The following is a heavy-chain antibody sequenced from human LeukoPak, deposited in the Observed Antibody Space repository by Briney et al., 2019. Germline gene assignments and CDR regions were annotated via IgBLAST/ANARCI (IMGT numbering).Heavy chain of an antibody. J-gene: IGHJ6*02. D-gene: IGHD2-2*01. CDR2: IYTSGST. Sequence: SETLSLTCTVSGGSISSYYWSWIRQPAGKGLEWIGRIYTSGSTSYNPSLKSRVTMSVDTSKNQFSLKLSSVTAADTAVYYCARDKRDIVVVPAQPTGMDVWGQGTTVTVSS. CDR1: GGSISSYY. CDR3: ARDKRDIVVVPAQPTGMDV. V-gene: IGHV4-4*07.